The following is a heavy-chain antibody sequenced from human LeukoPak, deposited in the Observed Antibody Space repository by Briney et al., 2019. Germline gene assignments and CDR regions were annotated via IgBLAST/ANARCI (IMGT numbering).Heavy chain of an antibody. Sequence: PGGSLRLSCAGSGFTFSSYWMSWVRQAPGKGLEWVASIKRDGSEEYYVDSVKGRFTISRDNAKNSVYLQMNSLRAEDTAVYYCASTWNYLYFDSWGQGTLVTVSS. CDR3: ASTWNYLYFDS. J-gene: IGHJ4*02. CDR2: IKRDGSEE. D-gene: IGHD1-7*01. V-gene: IGHV3-7*01. CDR1: GFTFSSYW.